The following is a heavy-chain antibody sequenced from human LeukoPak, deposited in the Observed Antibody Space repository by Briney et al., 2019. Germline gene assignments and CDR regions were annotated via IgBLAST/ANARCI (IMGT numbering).Heavy chain of an antibody. Sequence: GGSLRLSCTASGFIFSNDPMTWVRQAPGQGLEWLSNIRDTGTEMYYAESVKGRFTISRDNAKNSLFLQMNSLRVEDTAVYYCVRDHNWSFDSWGQGTLVTVSS. CDR3: VRDHNWSFDS. CDR2: IRDTGTEM. J-gene: IGHJ4*02. V-gene: IGHV3-21*05. D-gene: IGHD5-24*01. CDR1: GFIFSNDP.